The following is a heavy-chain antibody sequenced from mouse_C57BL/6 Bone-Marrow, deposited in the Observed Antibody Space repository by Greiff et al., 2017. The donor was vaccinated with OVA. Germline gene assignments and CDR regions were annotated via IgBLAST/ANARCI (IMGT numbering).Heavy chain of an antibody. CDR2: IDPENGDT. CDR3: TTRGLRAWFAY. J-gene: IGHJ3*01. D-gene: IGHD2-4*01. CDR1: GFNIKDDY. Sequence: EVQVVESGAELVRPGASVKLSCTATGFNIKDDYMHWVKQRPEQGLEWIGWIDPENGDTEYASKFQGKATITADTSSNTAYLQLSSLTSEDTAVYYCTTRGLRAWFAYWGQGTLVTVSA. V-gene: IGHV14-4*01.